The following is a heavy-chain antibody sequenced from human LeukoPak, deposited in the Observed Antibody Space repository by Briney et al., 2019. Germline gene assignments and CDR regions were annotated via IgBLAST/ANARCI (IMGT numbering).Heavy chain of an antibody. Sequence: GGSLRLSCAASGFTFSSYATSWVRQAPGKGLEWVAVISYDGSNKYYADSVRGRFTISRDNSKNTLYLQMNSLRAEDTAVYYCAKEGYCTNGVCASFDYWGQGTLVTVSS. CDR2: ISYDGSNK. CDR1: GFTFSSYA. D-gene: IGHD2-8*01. V-gene: IGHV3-30*18. J-gene: IGHJ4*02. CDR3: AKEGYCTNGVCASFDY.